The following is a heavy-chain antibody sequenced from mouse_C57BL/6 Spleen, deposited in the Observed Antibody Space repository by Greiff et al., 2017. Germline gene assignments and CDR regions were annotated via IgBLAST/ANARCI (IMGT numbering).Heavy chain of an antibody. D-gene: IGHD2-3*01. J-gene: IGHJ4*01. CDR3: LYDGYSSYAMDY. CDR2: IYPGNSDT. Sequence: VQLQQSGTVLARPGASVKMSCKTSGYTFTSYWMHWVKQRPGQGLEWIGAIYPGNSDTSYNQKFKGKAKLTAVTSASTAYMELSSLTNADSAVYYCLYDGYSSYAMDYGGQGTSVTVSS. CDR1: GYTFTSYW. V-gene: IGHV1-5*01.